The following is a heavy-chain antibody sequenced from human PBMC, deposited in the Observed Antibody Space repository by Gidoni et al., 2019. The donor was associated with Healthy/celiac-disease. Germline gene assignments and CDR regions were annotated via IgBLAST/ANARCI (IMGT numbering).Heavy chain of an antibody. CDR1: GFTFSSYA. V-gene: IGHV3-30*04. Sequence: QVQLVESGGGVVQPGRSLRLSCAASGFTFSSYAMHWVRQAPGKGLEWVAVISYDGSNKDYADSVKGRFTISRDNSKNTLYLQMNSLRAEDTAVYYCARGYGSGQNWFDPWGQGTLVTVSS. D-gene: IGHD3-10*01. CDR2: ISYDGSNK. CDR3: ARGYGSGQNWFDP. J-gene: IGHJ5*02.